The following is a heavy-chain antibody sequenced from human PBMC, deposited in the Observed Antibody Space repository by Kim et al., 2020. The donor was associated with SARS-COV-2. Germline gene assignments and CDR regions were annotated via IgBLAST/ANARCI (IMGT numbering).Heavy chain of an antibody. CDR3: ARGQGDSNGVFDM. D-gene: IGHD6-25*01. Sequence: YNPSLKSRVTISVDMSKNQFSLKLSSVTAADTAVYYCARGQGDSNGVFDMWGQGTMVTVFS. J-gene: IGHJ3*02. V-gene: IGHV4-34*01.